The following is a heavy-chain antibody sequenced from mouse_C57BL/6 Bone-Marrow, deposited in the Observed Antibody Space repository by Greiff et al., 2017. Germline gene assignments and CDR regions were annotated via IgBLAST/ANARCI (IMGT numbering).Heavy chain of an antibody. Sequence: VHLVESGPELVRPGVSVQISCKGSGYTFTDYAMHWVKQSHAKSLEWIGVISTYYGDASYNQKVKDKATMTVDKSSSTAYMELARLTSEDSAVYYCASPYYGSSDGYWYFDVWGTGTTVTVSS. CDR1: GYTFTDYA. V-gene: IGHV1-67*01. CDR2: ISTYYGDA. D-gene: IGHD1-1*01. J-gene: IGHJ1*03. CDR3: ASPYYGSSDGYWYFDV.